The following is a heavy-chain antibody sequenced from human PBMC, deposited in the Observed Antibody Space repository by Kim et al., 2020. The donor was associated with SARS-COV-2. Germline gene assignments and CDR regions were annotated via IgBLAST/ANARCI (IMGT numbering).Heavy chain of an antibody. D-gene: IGHD3-22*01. Sequence: SETLSLTCTVSGGSIRSYYWSWIRQPPGKGLEWIGYIYYSGSTNYNPSLKSRVTISIDTSKNQFSLKLSSVTAADTAVYYCASLTAYYDTNYFQNWGQGTLVTVSS. V-gene: IGHV4-59*01. CDR2: IYYSGST. J-gene: IGHJ1*01. CDR1: GGSIRSYY. CDR3: ASLTAYYDTNYFQN.